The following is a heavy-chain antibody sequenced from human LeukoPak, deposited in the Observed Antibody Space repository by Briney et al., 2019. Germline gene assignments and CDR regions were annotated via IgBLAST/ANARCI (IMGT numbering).Heavy chain of an antibody. CDR1: GDSISNGGHY. Sequence: SETLSLTCTVSGDSISNGGHYWSWIRQHPVKGLEWIGYILHTGTTYYNPALKSRVTISIDTSKNRFSLKLTSVTAADTAVYYCARDSTVSSDYYYGMDVWGQGTTVIVSS. V-gene: IGHV4-31*03. J-gene: IGHJ6*02. CDR2: ILHTGTT. CDR3: ARDSTVSSDYYYGMDV. D-gene: IGHD4-11*01.